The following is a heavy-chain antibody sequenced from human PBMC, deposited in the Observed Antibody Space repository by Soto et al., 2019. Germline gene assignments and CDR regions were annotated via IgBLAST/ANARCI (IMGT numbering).Heavy chain of an antibody. Sequence: EVQVLESGGGLAPPGRSLRLSCAVSGLSFSSYAMTWVHQSPGKGLEWVSSISRSGNSTYSADSVRGRFTISRDNSKNTLYLQMNSLRAEDTAVYYCAKDAKILDWLPTSYYFDFWGQGTLVTVSS. CDR3: AKDAKILDWLPTSYYFDF. D-gene: IGHD3-9*01. J-gene: IGHJ4*02. V-gene: IGHV3-23*01. CDR1: GLSFSSYA. CDR2: ISRSGNST.